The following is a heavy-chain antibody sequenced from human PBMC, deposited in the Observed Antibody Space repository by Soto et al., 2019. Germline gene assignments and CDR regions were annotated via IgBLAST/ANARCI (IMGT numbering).Heavy chain of an antibody. V-gene: IGHV3-30-3*01. J-gene: IGHJ4*02. CDR2: ISYDGSNK. CDR3: ARGLDNWNSPNDY. Sequence: PGGSLRLSCAASGFTFSSYAMHWVRQAPGKGLEWVAVISYDGSNKYYADSVKGRFTISRDNSKNTLYLQMNSLRAEDTAVYYCARGLDNWNSPNDYRGQGTLVTVSS. D-gene: IGHD1-7*01. CDR1: GFTFSSYA.